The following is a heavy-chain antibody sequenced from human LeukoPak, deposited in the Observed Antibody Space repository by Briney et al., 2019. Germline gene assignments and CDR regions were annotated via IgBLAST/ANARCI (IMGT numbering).Heavy chain of an antibody. J-gene: IGHJ6*03. D-gene: IGHD3-3*01. V-gene: IGHV4-61*02. Sequence: TSQTLPLTCTVSGGSISSGSYYWSWIRQPAGKGLEWIGRIYTSGSTNYNPSLKSRVTISVDTSKNQFSLKLSSVTAADTAVYYCARGVVLHYYYYYMDVWGKGTTVTVSS. CDR3: ARGVVLHYYYYYMDV. CDR1: GGSISSGSYY. CDR2: IYTSGST.